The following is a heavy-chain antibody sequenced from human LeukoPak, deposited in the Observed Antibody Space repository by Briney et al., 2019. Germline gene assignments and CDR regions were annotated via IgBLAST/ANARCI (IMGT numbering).Heavy chain of an antibody. Sequence: GGSLRLSCAASGVTFSSYAMSWVRQAPGKGLEWVSAISGSGGSTYYADSVKGRFTISRDNSKNTLYLQMNSLRAEDTAVYYCARLPRSSWYYFDYWGQGTLVTVSS. J-gene: IGHJ4*02. CDR1: GVTFSSYA. D-gene: IGHD6-13*01. V-gene: IGHV3-23*01. CDR3: ARLPRSSWYYFDY. CDR2: ISGSGGST.